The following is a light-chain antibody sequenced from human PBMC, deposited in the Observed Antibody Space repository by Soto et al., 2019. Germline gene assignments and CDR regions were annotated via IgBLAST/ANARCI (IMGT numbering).Light chain of an antibody. CDR1: SSDVGAYNS. J-gene: IGLJ1*01. V-gene: IGLV2-14*03. CDR3: CSKRTSSTRV. CDR2: DVS. Sequence: QSALTQPASVSGSPGQSITISCTGTSSDVGAYNSVSWYQQHPGKAPKLMIYDVSSRPSGVSNRFSGSKSGNTASLTISGLQAEDDADYYCCSKRTSSTRVFGTGTKLTVL.